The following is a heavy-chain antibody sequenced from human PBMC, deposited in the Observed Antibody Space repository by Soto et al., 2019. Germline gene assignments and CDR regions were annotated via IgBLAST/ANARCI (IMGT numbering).Heavy chain of an antibody. J-gene: IGHJ4*02. CDR3: ARRWGPTFDY. CDR1: GGSIRSYY. V-gene: IGHV4-59*01. CDR2: IYYSGST. D-gene: IGHD1-26*01. Sequence: QVQLQESGPGLVKPSETLSLTCTVSGGSIRSYYWSWIRQPQGKGLEWIGYIYYSGSTNYNPSLKIRFTISVDTSNNQFSLKLSSVTASDSAVYYCARRWGPTFDYWVQGTLVTVSS.